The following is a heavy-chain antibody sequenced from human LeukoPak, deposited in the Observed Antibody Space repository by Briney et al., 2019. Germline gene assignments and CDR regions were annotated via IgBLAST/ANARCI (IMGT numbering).Heavy chain of an antibody. CDR1: GYSFTGYY. Sequence: GASVKVSCKASGYSFTGYYMHWVRQAPGQGLEWMGCINPNSGGTDYAQKFQGRVTMTRDTSISTAYMELSRLRSDDTAVYYCARNFYFDSSGYYHYWGQGTLVTVSS. CDR3: ARNFYFDSSGYYHY. J-gene: IGHJ4*02. CDR2: INPNSGGT. D-gene: IGHD3-22*01. V-gene: IGHV1-2*02.